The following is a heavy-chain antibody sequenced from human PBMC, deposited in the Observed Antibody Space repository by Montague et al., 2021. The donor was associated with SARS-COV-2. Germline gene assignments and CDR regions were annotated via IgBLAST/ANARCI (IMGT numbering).Heavy chain of an antibody. CDR2: SYHRSKRYY. CDR3: ARDPRYSLSWSFDY. CDR1: GDSDSSNTPR. D-gene: IGHD6-13*01. Sequence: CAISGDSDSSNTPRRKWNRHTPEIQFQWQVMSYHRSKRYYDYAVSVKSRMTISPDTSKNQFSLQLSSVAPEDRAVYYCARDPRYSLSWSFDYWGQGTLVTVAA. J-gene: IGHJ4*02. V-gene: IGHV6-1*01.